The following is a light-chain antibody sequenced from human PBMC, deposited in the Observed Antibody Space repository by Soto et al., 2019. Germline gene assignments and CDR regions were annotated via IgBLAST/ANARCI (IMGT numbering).Light chain of an antibody. Sequence: QSALTQPASVSGSPGQLITISCTGTSSDVGAYIFVSWYQQHPGKAPKLMIYDIINRPSGVSNRFSGSKSGNTASLTISGLQAEDEADYYCVSFTTSRSYVFGTGTKLTVL. CDR1: SSDVGAYIF. J-gene: IGLJ1*01. V-gene: IGLV2-14*03. CDR3: VSFTTSRSYV. CDR2: DII.